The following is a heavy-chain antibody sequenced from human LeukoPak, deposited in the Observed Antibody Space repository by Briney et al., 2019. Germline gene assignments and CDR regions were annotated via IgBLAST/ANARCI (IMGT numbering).Heavy chain of an antibody. Sequence: GGSLRLSCADSGFTFSSYSMNWVRQAPGEGLEWVSSISSSSIYIYYADSVKGRFTISRDNAKNSLYLQMNSLRAEDTAVYYCARDPTTYGSGSYYCYFDYWGQGTLVTVSS. CDR2: ISSSSIYI. D-gene: IGHD3-10*01. CDR3: ARDPTTYGSGSYYCYFDY. V-gene: IGHV3-21*01. J-gene: IGHJ4*02. CDR1: GFTFSSYS.